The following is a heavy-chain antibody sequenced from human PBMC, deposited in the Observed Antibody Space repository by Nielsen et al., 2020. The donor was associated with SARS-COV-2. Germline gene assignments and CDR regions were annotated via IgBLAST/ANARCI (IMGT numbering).Heavy chain of an antibody. Sequence: GESLKISCAASGFTFSNYWMIWVRQPPGKGLEWVAVISYDGSNKYYADSVKGRFTISRDNSKNTLYLQMNSLRPEDTAVYYCARDRVYYGLDVWGQGTTVTVSS. CDR2: ISYDGSNK. CDR1: GFTFSNYW. J-gene: IGHJ6*02. CDR3: ARDRVYYGLDV. D-gene: IGHD1-14*01. V-gene: IGHV3-30*03.